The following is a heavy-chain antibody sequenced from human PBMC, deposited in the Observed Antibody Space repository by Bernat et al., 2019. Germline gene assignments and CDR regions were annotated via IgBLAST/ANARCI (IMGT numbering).Heavy chain of an antibody. CDR2: INHSGST. V-gene: IGHV4-34*01. Sequence: QVQLQELGPGLVKPSETLSLTCAVYGGSFSGYYWSWIRQPPGKGLEWIGEINHSGSTNYNPSLKSRVTISVDTSKNQFSLKLSSVTAADTAVYYCASHDSGYDSVDYWGQGTLVTVSS. J-gene: IGHJ4*02. CDR1: GGSFSGYY. CDR3: ASHDSGYDSVDY. D-gene: IGHD5-12*01.